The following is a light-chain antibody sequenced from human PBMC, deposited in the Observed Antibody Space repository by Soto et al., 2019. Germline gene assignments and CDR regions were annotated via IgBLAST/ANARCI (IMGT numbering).Light chain of an antibody. CDR3: GSRADKNTHV. CDR1: SSDVGRYNI. CDR2: EVS. Sequence: QSALTQPRSVSGSPGQSVTISCTGTSSDVGRYNIVSWYQQHPGKVPKLIIYEVSKRSSGVPDRFSGSKSGNTASLIISGLQVEDEADYYCGSRADKNTHVFGTGTKLTVL. V-gene: IGLV2-11*01. J-gene: IGLJ1*01.